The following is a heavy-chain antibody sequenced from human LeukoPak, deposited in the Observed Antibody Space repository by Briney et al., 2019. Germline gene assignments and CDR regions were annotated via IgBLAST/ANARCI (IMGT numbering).Heavy chain of an antibody. D-gene: IGHD5-18*01. Sequence: GGSLRLSCAASGFTFSTHWMSWVRQAPGKGLEWVANIKEDGSEKDYVDSVKGRFTISRDNAKTSLYLQMNSLRAEDTAVYYCARDLSGVTGYTYGRGIDYWGQGTLVTVSS. CDR1: GFTFSTHW. J-gene: IGHJ4*02. V-gene: IGHV3-7*01. CDR2: IKEDGSEK. CDR3: ARDLSGVTGYTYGRGIDY.